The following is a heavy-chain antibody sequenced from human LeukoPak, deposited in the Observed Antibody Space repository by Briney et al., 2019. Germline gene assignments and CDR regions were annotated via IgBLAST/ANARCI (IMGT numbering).Heavy chain of an antibody. J-gene: IGHJ4*02. CDR1: GGSISSYY. CDR2: IYYSGST. D-gene: IGHD5-12*01. Sequence: PSETLSLTCTVSGGSISSYYWSWIRQPPGKGLEWIGYIYYSGSTNYNPSLKSRVTISVDTSKNQFSLKLSSVTAADTAVYYCARVRGYSGYEIDYWGQGTLVTVSS. CDR3: ARVRGYSGYEIDY. V-gene: IGHV4-59*01.